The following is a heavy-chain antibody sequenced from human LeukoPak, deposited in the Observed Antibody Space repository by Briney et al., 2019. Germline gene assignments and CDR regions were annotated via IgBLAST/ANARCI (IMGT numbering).Heavy chain of an antibody. CDR1: GGSFGDYY. CDR3: ARRIVGAGFWLSARRLKAEYYFDY. CDR2: INHSGST. Sequence: PSETLSLTCAVYGGSFGDYYWSWIRQPPGKGLEWIGEINHSGSTNYNPSLKGRVTISVDTSKNQFSLKLSSVPAADTAVYYCARRIVGAGFWLSARRLKAEYYFDYWGQGTLVTVSS. J-gene: IGHJ4*02. V-gene: IGHV4-34*01. D-gene: IGHD1-26*01.